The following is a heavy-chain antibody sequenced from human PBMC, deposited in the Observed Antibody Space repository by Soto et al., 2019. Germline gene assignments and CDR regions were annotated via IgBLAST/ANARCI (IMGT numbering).Heavy chain of an antibody. Sequence: EVQLLESGGGLVQPGGSLRLSCAASGFTFRSYAMTWVRQAPGKGLEWVSGISGSGERTYYADSVKGRFTISRDNSKNTMYLQINILRAEDTALYYCAKDRSGSVSYGLDVWGQGTPVTVSS. CDR3: AKDRSGSVSYGLDV. J-gene: IGHJ6*02. CDR2: ISGSGERT. V-gene: IGHV3-23*01. D-gene: IGHD3-3*01. CDR1: GFTFRSYA.